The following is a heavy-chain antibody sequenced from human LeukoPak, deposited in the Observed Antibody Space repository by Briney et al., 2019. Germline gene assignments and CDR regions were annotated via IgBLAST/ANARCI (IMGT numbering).Heavy chain of an antibody. CDR1: GYTFTSYG. CDR2: ISAYSNNT. V-gene: IGHV1-18*01. Sequence: ASVKVSCKASGYTFTSYGISWVRQAPGRGLEWTGWISAYSNNTNYAQKFQGRVTMTTDTSTSTAYMELRSLTSDDTGVYYCARDVGSYSRNLYYFDYWGQGTLVTVSS. J-gene: IGHJ4*02. D-gene: IGHD5-18*01. CDR3: ARDVGSYSRNLYYFDY.